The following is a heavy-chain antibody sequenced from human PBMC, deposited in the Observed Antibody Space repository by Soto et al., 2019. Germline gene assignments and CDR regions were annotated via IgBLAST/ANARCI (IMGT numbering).Heavy chain of an antibody. Sequence: LRLSCAASGFSFSSFGMHWVRQAPDKGLEWVANIWYDGRNKYFADSVKGRFTISRDDSKNTFYLQMNSLRAEDTAVYYCARGGKNSYGMDVWGQGTTVTVSS. J-gene: IGHJ6*02. D-gene: IGHD3-16*01. CDR3: ARGGKNSYGMDV. CDR2: IWYDGRNK. V-gene: IGHV3-33*01. CDR1: GFSFSSFG.